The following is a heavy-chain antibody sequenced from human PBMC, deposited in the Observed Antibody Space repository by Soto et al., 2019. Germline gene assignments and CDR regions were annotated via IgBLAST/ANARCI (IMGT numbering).Heavy chain of an antibody. D-gene: IGHD1-26*01. J-gene: IGHJ4*02. V-gene: IGHV1-69*13. CDR1: GYTFTSSG. Sequence: GASVKVSCKASGYTFTSSGINWVRQAPGQGLEWMGGIIPIFGTANYTQKFQGRVTITADESTSTAYMELSSLRSEDTAVYYCARGLYSGSYYPFDYWGQGTLVTVSS. CDR3: ARGLYSGSYYPFDY. CDR2: IIPIFGTA.